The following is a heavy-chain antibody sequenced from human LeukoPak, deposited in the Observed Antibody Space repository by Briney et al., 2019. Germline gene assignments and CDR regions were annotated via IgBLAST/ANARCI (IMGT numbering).Heavy chain of an antibody. CDR3: ARGLAGNVDV. CDR2: TYYRSKWHN. V-gene: IGHV6-1*01. J-gene: IGHJ6*04. D-gene: IGHD4-23*01. Sequence: SRTLSLTCALSGDSVSSNSATWNWVRQSPSRGLEWLGRTYYRSKWHNEYEVSVRSRITINADTSKNQFSLQLNSVTPEDTAVYFCARGLAGNVDVWGEGTTVTVSS. CDR1: GDSVSSNSAT.